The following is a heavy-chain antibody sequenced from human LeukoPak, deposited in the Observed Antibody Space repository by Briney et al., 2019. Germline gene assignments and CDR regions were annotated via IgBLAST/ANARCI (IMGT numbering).Heavy chain of an antibody. J-gene: IGHJ4*02. CDR2: ISISGRST. Sequence: GGSLRLSCAASGFTFSSSAMTWVRQAPGKGPQWVSTISISGRSTYYADSVKGRFTISRDNSKNTLYLQMNSLRAEDTALYYCAKVSGQVDYWGQGTLVTVSS. CDR3: AKVSGQVDY. V-gene: IGHV3-23*01. D-gene: IGHD6-19*01. CDR1: GFTFSSSA.